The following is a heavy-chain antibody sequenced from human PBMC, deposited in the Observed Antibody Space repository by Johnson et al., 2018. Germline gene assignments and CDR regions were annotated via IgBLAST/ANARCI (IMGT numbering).Heavy chain of an antibody. CDR1: GFTFSNYG. Sequence: QVQLVQSGGGVVQPGRSLRLSCAASGFTFSNYGMHWVRQSPGKGLEWVAVISYDGSNKYYADSVKGRFTISRDNSKNTLYLQKNSLRAEDTAVYYCEKGRYCSAGSCLNWFDPWGQGTLVTVSS. D-gene: IGHD2-15*01. V-gene: IGHV3-30*18. CDR3: EKGRYCSAGSCLNWFDP. J-gene: IGHJ5*02. CDR2: ISYDGSNK.